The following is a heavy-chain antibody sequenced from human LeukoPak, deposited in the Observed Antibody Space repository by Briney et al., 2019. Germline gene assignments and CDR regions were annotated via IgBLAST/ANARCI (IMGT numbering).Heavy chain of an antibody. D-gene: IGHD4-17*01. CDR3: ARAYMTTVTPFFDY. Sequence: SETLSLTCAVYGGSFSGYYWSWIRQPPGKGLEWIGEINHSGSTNYNPSLKSRVTISVDTSKNQFFLKLSSVTAADTAVYYCARAYMTTVTPFFDYWGQGTLVTVSS. CDR1: GGSFSGYY. J-gene: IGHJ4*02. CDR2: INHSGST. V-gene: IGHV4-34*01.